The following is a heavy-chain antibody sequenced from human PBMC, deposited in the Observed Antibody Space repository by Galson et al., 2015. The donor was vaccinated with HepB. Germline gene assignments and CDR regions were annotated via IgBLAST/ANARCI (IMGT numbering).Heavy chain of an antibody. CDR1: GFTFHNYA. CDR3: VRKGPVAGGTPGPFDS. V-gene: IGHV3-23*01. J-gene: IGHJ5*01. D-gene: IGHD6-19*01. CDR2: ISFDGDTT. Sequence: SLRLSCAASGFTFHNYAMAWVRQAPGKGPECVSIISFDGDTTYYADSVTGRFTISRDDSKNMLSLQMDRLRGEDTAMYYCVRKGPVAGGTPGPFDSWGQGALVTVSP.